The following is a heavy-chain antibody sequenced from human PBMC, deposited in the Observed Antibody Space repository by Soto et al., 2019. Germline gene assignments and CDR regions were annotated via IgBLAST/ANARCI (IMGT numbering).Heavy chain of an antibody. D-gene: IGHD1-26*01. Sequence: GGSLRLSCAASGFTFSYFAMAWVRQAPGKGLEWVSTVTDSGTYYADSVKGRVTISRDQSKNTQYLQMSSLRAEDTAVYYCAKHSGYYSLDYWGQGTLVTVSS. J-gene: IGHJ4*02. CDR2: VTDSGT. V-gene: IGHV3-23*01. CDR1: GFTFSYFA. CDR3: AKHSGYYSLDY.